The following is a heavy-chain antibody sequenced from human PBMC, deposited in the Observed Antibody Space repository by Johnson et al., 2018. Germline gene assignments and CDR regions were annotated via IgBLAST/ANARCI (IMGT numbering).Heavy chain of an antibody. CDR1: GFTFPFYG. V-gene: IGHV3-23*04. CDR2: VSRDGGTT. CDR3: ARGFGLRGNHFYGMDV. Sequence: EVQLVESGGGLVQPGGSLRLSCAASGFTFPFYGMTWVRQAPGKGLEWVSVVSRDGGTTYYADPVTGRVTISRDSSKNTLYLQMNSLRAEDTAVYYCARGFGLRGNHFYGMDVWGQGTTVTVSS. J-gene: IGHJ6*02. D-gene: IGHD3-10*01.